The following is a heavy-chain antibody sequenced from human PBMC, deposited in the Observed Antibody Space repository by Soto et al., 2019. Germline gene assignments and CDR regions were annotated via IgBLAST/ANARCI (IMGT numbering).Heavy chain of an antibody. D-gene: IGHD3-3*01. Sequence: ALRLSCAASGFTFSSYAMHWVRQAPGKGLEWVAVISYDGSNKYYADSVKGRFTISRDNSKNTLYLQMNSLRAEDTAVYYCARGRYYDFWSGYYSTAEWFDPWGQGTLVTVSS. CDR3: ARGRYYDFWSGYYSTAEWFDP. CDR1: GFTFSSYA. J-gene: IGHJ5*02. CDR2: ISYDGSNK. V-gene: IGHV3-30-3*01.